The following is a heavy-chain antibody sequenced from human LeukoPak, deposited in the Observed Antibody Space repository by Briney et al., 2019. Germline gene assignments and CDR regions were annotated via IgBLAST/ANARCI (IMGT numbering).Heavy chain of an antibody. CDR1: GFTFSYYN. CDR2: ISSDSSYI. D-gene: IGHD3-3*01. J-gene: IGHJ5*02. CDR3: ARGATTTRFGRFDP. Sequence: GGSLRLSCAASGFTFSYYNMNWVRQAPGKVLEWVSTISSDSSYIYYADSVKGRFTISRHNTKKSLYLQMNILRAEDTAVYYCARGATTTRFGRFDPWGQGTLVTVSS. V-gene: IGHV3-21*01.